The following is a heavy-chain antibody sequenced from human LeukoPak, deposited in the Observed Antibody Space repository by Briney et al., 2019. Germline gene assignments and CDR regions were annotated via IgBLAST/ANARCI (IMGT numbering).Heavy chain of an antibody. Sequence: GGSLRLSCAASGFTFSSYAMSWVRQAPGKGLEWVSAISGSGGSTYYADSVKGRFTISRDSSKNTLYLQMTSLRAEDTAVYYCAKRHCSSASCYTSTFDYWGQGTLVTVSS. CDR2: ISGSGGST. J-gene: IGHJ4*02. V-gene: IGHV3-23*01. D-gene: IGHD2-2*02. CDR1: GFTFSSYA. CDR3: AKRHCSSASCYTSTFDY.